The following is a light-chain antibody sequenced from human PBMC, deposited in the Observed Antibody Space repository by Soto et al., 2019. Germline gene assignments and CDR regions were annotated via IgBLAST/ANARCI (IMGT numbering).Light chain of an antibody. V-gene: IGLV3-21*02. CDR3: QVWDTSSDHYV. CDR1: NIGAKS. J-gene: IGLJ1*01. CDR2: DDS. Sequence: SYELTQPPSVSLAPGQTARITCGGNNIGAKSVHWYQQRPGQAPVLVVCDDSVRPSGIPERFSGSNSGNTATLTISRVEAGDEADYYCQVWDTSSDHYVFGTGTKLTVL.